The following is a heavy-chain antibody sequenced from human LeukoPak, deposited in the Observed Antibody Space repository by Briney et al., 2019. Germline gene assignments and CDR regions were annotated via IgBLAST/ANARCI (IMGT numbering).Heavy chain of an antibody. Sequence: SVRLSRAASVFTFSNYWMQWVPQAPGKALVWVSRITREGSRTTLQASVKDRFTISRDNAQNTLYLQMNSLRAEDTALYYCARDAWMASTPLDYWGQGTLVTVSS. D-gene: IGHD5-24*01. J-gene: IGHJ4*02. CDR2: ITREGSRT. CDR3: ARDAWMASTPLDY. V-gene: IGHV3-74*01. CDR1: VFTFSNYW.